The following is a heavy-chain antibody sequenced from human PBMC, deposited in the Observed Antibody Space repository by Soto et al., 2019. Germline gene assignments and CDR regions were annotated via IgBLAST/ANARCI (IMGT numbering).Heavy chain of an antibody. J-gene: IGHJ4*02. Sequence: GGSLRLSCAASGFTFSSYGMHWVRQAPGKGLEWVAVIWYDGSNKYYADSVKGRFTISRDNSKNTLYLQMNSLRAEDTAVYYCARDHLDIVATISMFFDYWGQGTLVTVSS. CDR2: IWYDGSNK. V-gene: IGHV3-33*01. CDR1: GFTFSSYG. CDR3: ARDHLDIVATISMFFDY. D-gene: IGHD5-12*01.